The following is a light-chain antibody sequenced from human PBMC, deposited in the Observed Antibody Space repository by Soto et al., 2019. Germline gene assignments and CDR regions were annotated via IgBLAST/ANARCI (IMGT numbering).Light chain of an antibody. V-gene: IGLV3-1*01. J-gene: IGLJ2*01. CDR3: QAWDSSTAVV. CDR1: NLGDKY. CDR2: QDS. Sequence: SYELTQPPSVSVSPGQTASITCSGDNLGDKYACWYQQKPGQSPVLVIYQDSKRPSGIPERFSGSNSGNTATLTISGTQAMDEADYYCQAWDSSTAVVFGGGTKVTVL.